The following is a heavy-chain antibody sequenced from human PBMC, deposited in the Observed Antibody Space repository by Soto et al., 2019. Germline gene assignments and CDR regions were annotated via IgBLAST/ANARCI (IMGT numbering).Heavy chain of an antibody. CDR1: GGSVSSGGYY. Sequence: QVQLQESGPGLVKPSQTLSLTCTVSGGSVSSGGYYWSWIRQHPGKGLEWIGYIYYSGNTFYNPSLQCRVTISLDTSKNQSSLKLSSVTAADTAVYYCARKKGYSYGPHYFDYWGQGTRVTVSS. CDR2: IYYSGNT. CDR3: ARKKGYSYGPHYFDY. V-gene: IGHV4-31*03. D-gene: IGHD5-18*01. J-gene: IGHJ4*02.